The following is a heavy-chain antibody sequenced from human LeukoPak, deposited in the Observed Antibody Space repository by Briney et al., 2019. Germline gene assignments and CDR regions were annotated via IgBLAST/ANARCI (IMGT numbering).Heavy chain of an antibody. D-gene: IGHD5-18*01. CDR2: IRSQAHGGTT. CDR3: IRHRHSFNWFDP. J-gene: IGHJ5*02. CDR1: GFTVSSNY. Sequence: PGGSLRLSCAASGFTVSSNYMSWVRQAPGKGLEWVGFIRSQAHGGTTEYAASVKGRFTISRDDSKSIAYLQMNSLMTDDTALYYCIRHRHSFNWFDPWGQGTLVTVSS. V-gene: IGHV3-49*04.